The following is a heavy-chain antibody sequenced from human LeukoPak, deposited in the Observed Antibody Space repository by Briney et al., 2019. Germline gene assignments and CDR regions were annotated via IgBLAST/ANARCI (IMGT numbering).Heavy chain of an antibody. CDR1: GGSFSGYH. J-gene: IGHJ4*02. V-gene: IGHV4-34*01. D-gene: IGHD2-2*01. Sequence: SETLSLTCAVYGGSFSGYHWSWIRQPPGKGLEWIGEINHSGSTNYNPSLKSRVTISVDTSKNQFSLKLSSVTAADTAVYYCARGSSTSLDYWGQGTLVTVSS. CDR2: INHSGST. CDR3: ARGSSTSLDY.